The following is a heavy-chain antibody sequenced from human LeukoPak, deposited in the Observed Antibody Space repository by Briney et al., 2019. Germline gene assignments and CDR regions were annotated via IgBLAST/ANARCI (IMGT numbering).Heavy chain of an antibody. CDR2: INLSGGST. CDR1: GYTFTSYY. V-gene: IGHV1-46*01. J-gene: IGHJ5*02. CDR3: ARAGNSDYDILTGYSPYNWFDP. Sequence: GASGKVSCKASGYTFTSYYMHWVRQAPGQGLEWMGIINLSGGSTSYAQKFQGRVTMTRDTSTTTVYMELSSLRSEDTAVYYCARAGNSDYDILTGYSPYNWFDPWGQGTLVTVPS. D-gene: IGHD3-9*01.